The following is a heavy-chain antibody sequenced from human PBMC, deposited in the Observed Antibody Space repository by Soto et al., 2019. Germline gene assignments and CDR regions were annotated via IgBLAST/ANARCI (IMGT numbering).Heavy chain of an antibody. CDR2: IIANHGNT. CDR1: GGTFSSYT. V-gene: IGHV1-18*01. Sequence: VKISCKASGGTFSSYTISWVRQAPGQELEWMGRIIANHGNTNYAQKLQGRVTMTTDKSTSTAYMELRSLRSDDTAVYYCARGGTYYDILALDYWGQGTLVTVSS. D-gene: IGHD3-9*01. J-gene: IGHJ4*02. CDR3: ARGGTYYDILALDY.